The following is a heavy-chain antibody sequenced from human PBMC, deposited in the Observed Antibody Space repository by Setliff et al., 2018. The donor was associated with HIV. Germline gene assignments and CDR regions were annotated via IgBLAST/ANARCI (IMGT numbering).Heavy chain of an antibody. D-gene: IGHD3-22*01. CDR3: AKCSEMLGTPATSSGYYCGWFDP. CDR2: VNEDNGDR. V-gene: IGHV1-18*01. Sequence: GASVKVSCKASGYNFGFYGISWVRQAPGQGLEWMGWVNEDNGDRNFAPSVQGRVTMTTDTSTSTAYMDLRSLRSDDTAVYYCAKCSEMLGTPATSSGYYCGWFDPWGQGTLVTVSS. J-gene: IGHJ5*02. CDR1: GYNFGFYG.